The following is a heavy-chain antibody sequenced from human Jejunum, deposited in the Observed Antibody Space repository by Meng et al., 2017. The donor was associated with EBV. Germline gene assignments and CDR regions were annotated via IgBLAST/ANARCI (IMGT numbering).Heavy chain of an antibody. D-gene: IGHD6-19*01. CDR2: VSAYNGNT. Sequence: QAQVVPSGAEVKTPGASGKVSCKASGYTFTNYAFHWLRQGPGQGFEWMGWVSAYNGNTEYPQKFQGRVAMTTDTSTTTVYMELRSLRPDDTATYYCVRTSVYSSGFSDFWGQGTLVTVSS. CDR1: GYTFTNYA. V-gene: IGHV1-18*01. J-gene: IGHJ4*02. CDR3: VRTSVYSSGFSDF.